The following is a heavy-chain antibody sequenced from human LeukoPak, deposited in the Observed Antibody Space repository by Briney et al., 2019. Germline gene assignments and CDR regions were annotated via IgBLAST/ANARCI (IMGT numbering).Heavy chain of an antibody. CDR1: GGSISSSSYY. D-gene: IGHD3-9*01. CDR3: ARTMPPKDAYFDWLSEYFQH. Sequence: SETLSLTCTVSGGSISSSSYYWGWIRQPPGKGLEWIGSIYYSGSTYYNPSLKSRVTISVDTSKNQFSLKLSSVTAADTAVYYCARTMPPKDAYFDWLSEYFQHWGQGTLVTVSS. J-gene: IGHJ1*01. CDR2: IYYSGST. V-gene: IGHV4-39*01.